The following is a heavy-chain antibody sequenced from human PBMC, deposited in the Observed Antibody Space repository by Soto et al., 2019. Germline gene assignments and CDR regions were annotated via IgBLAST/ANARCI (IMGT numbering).Heavy chain of an antibody. Sequence: QVQLVESGGGVVQPGRSLRLSCAASGFTFSSYGMHWVRQAPGKGLAWVAVLWYDGSNKYYADSVKCRFTISRDNSQTTLYLQMNSLRAEDTAVYYCAREKGDSSGYYFVSQFKHWGQGTLVTVSS. CDR1: GFTFSSYG. CDR3: AREKGDSSGYYFVSQFKH. CDR2: LWYDGSNK. J-gene: IGHJ1*01. V-gene: IGHV3-33*01. D-gene: IGHD3-22*01.